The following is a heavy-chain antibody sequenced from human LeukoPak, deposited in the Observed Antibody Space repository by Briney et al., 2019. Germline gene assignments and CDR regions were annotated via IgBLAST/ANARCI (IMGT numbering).Heavy chain of an antibody. CDR3: ARDKRGPTPPLDY. CDR1: GFTFSTYS. V-gene: IGHV3-21*01. D-gene: IGHD5-24*01. J-gene: IGHJ4*02. Sequence: PGGSLRLSCAASGFTFSTYSMNWVRQAPGKGLEWVSSISSSGSDMYYADSVKGRFTISRDIAKNSLYLQMKSLKAEDTAVYYCARDKRGPTPPLDYWGQGTLVTVSS. CDR2: ISSSGSDM.